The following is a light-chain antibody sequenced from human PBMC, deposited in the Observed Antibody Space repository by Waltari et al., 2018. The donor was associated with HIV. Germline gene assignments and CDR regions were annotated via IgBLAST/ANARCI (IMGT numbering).Light chain of an antibody. Sequence: EIVLTQSPATLSLSPGEKATLSCSASQTIRSYLSWYQQNPGQPPRLLIYDASNRATGVPARFSGSGSGTDFTLTISSLEPEDFAVYYCQQRGNWPPAATFGGGTRVEIK. J-gene: IGKJ4*01. CDR2: DAS. V-gene: IGKV3-11*01. CDR3: QQRGNWPPAAT. CDR1: QTIRSY.